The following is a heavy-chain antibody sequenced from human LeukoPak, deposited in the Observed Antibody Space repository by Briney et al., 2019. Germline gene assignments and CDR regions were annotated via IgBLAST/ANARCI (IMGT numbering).Heavy chain of an antibody. CDR2: ISYDGSNK. V-gene: IGHV3-30-3*01. J-gene: IGHJ5*02. Sequence: GGSLRLSCAASGFTFSNYDMHWVRQAPGKGLEWVAVISYDGSNKYYADSVKGRFTISRGNAKSSLYLQMNSLRAEDTAVYYCARDGRKVRGVIITNWFDPWGQGTLVTVSS. CDR3: ARDGRKVRGVIITNWFDP. D-gene: IGHD3-10*01. CDR1: GFTFSNYD.